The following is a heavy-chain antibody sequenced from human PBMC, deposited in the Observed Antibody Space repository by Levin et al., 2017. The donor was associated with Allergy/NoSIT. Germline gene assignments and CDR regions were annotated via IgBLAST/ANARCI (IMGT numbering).Heavy chain of an antibody. J-gene: IGHJ4*02. CDR3: TRDNYAFLHDY. V-gene: IGHV1-2*02. D-gene: IGHD2-2*01. CDR2: INTNDGGT. Sequence: GASVKVSCKASGYTFTDYYMHWVRQAPGQGLEWMGWINTNDGGTNYAQKFRGRVTMTRDTSISTAYMVLSGLRSDDTAVYYCTRDNYAFLHDYWGQGTLVTVSS. CDR1: GYTFTDYY.